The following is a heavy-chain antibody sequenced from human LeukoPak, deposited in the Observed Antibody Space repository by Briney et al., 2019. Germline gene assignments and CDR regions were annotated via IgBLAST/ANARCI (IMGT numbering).Heavy chain of an antibody. D-gene: IGHD4-17*01. CDR1: GFTFSNAW. Sequence: GGSLRLSCAASGFTFSNAWTSWVRQAPGKGLEWVGRTKSKTDGGTTDYAAPVKGRFTISRDDSKNTLYLQMNSLKTEDTAVYYCVHGDYAGYWGQGTLVTVSS. CDR2: TKSKTDGGTT. V-gene: IGHV3-15*01. J-gene: IGHJ4*02. CDR3: VHGDYAGY.